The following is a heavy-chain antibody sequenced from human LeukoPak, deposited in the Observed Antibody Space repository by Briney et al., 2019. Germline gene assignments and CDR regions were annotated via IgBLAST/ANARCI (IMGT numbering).Heavy chain of an antibody. Sequence: GGSLRLSCAASGFSFSSSAMSWVRQAPGRGLEWVSAISGSGGNTYYAGSVKGRFTIFRDNSKNMLYLQMNSLRAEDTALYYCASQKANFYDSSGDVWGQGTTVTVSS. CDR2: ISGSGGNT. D-gene: IGHD3-22*01. V-gene: IGHV3-23*01. CDR1: GFSFSSSA. J-gene: IGHJ6*02. CDR3: ASQKANFYDSSGDV.